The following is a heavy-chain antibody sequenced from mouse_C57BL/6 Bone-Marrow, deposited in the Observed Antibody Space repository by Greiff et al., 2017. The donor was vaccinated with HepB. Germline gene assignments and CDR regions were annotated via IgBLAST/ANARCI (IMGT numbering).Heavy chain of an antibody. CDR1: GYTFTSYW. CDR3: AMQGWLLLRRYYFDY. D-gene: IGHD2-3*01. CDR2: IHPSDSDT. V-gene: IGHV1-74*01. Sequence: QVQLKQPGAELVKPGDSVKVSCKASGYTFTSYWMHWVKQRPGQGLEWIGRIHPSDSDTNYNQKFKGKATLTVDKSSSTAYMQLSSLTSEDSAVYYCAMQGWLLLRRYYFDYWGQGTTLTVSS. J-gene: IGHJ2*01.